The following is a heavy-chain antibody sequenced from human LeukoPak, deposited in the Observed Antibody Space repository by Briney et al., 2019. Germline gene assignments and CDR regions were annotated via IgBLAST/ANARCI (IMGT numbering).Heavy chain of an antibody. Sequence: GGSLRLSCAASGFTFSSYAMSWVRQAPGKGLGWVSGINWNGGSTGYADSVKGRFTISRDNAKNSLYLQMNSLRAEDTALYYCARDDRGRIQLWSGDWYFDYWGQGTLVTVSS. J-gene: IGHJ4*02. V-gene: IGHV3-20*04. CDR3: ARDDRGRIQLWSGDWYFDY. CDR2: INWNGGST. D-gene: IGHD5-18*01. CDR1: GFTFSSYA.